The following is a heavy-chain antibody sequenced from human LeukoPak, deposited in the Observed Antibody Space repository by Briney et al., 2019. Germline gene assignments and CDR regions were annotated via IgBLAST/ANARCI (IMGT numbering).Heavy chain of an antibody. CDR1: GGSFSGYY. Sequence: SETLSLTYAVYGGSFSGYYWSWIRQPPGKGLEWIGEINHSGSTNYNPSLKSRVTISVDTSKNQFSLKLSSVTAADTAVYYCARGRGGCSSTSCPRAFDIWGQGTMVTVSS. CDR2: INHSGST. D-gene: IGHD2-2*01. J-gene: IGHJ3*02. CDR3: ARGRGGCSSTSCPRAFDI. V-gene: IGHV4-34*01.